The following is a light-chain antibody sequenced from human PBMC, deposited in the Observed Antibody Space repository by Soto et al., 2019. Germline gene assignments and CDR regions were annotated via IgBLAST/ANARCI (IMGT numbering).Light chain of an antibody. CDR2: DVS. J-gene: IGLJ1*01. Sequence: QSALTQPASVSGSPGQSITISCTGTSSDVGGYNYVSWYQHHPGKAPKLLIYDVSNRPSGISNRFSGSKSDNTASLTISGLQPEDEADYYCSSYKTSNTRQMVFRTGNKVTGL. CDR1: SSDVGGYNY. CDR3: SSYKTSNTRQMV. V-gene: IGLV2-14*03.